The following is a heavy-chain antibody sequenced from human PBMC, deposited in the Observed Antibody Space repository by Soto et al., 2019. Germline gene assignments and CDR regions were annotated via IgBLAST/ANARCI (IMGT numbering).Heavy chain of an antibody. CDR2: IIPIFGIG. D-gene: IGHD3-3*01. Sequence: QVQLVQSGAEVKKPGSSVKVSCKASGGTFNRYAISWVRQAPGQGLEWMGGIIPIFGIGNDAQRFQGRVTITADESTGTAYMELSSLRSEDTSMYYCARSAITLFGVVSIPPHYCAEMDVWGQGTTVTVSS. CDR3: ARSAITLFGVVSIPPHYCAEMDV. J-gene: IGHJ6*02. V-gene: IGHV1-69*01. CDR1: GGTFNRYA.